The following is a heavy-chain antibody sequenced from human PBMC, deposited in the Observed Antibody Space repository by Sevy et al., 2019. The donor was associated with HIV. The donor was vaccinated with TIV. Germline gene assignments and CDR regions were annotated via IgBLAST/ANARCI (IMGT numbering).Heavy chain of an antibody. CDR1: GFTFSDYY. CDR2: ISSSGSTI. CDR3: ARDPVTMTTVTTLRFDP. J-gene: IGHJ5*02. V-gene: IGHV3-11*01. D-gene: IGHD4-17*01. Sequence: GGSLRLSCAASGFTFSDYYMSWIHQAPGKGLEWVSYISSSGSTIYYADSVKGRFTISRDNAKNSLYLQMNSLRAEDTAVYYCARDPVTMTTVTTLRFDPWGQGTLVTVSS.